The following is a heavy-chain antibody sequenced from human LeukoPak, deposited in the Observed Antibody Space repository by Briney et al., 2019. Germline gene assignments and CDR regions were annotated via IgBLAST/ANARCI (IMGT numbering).Heavy chain of an antibody. D-gene: IGHD2-15*01. CDR1: GGSFSGYY. CDR3: ARGRRSGGSCCLT. V-gene: IGHV4-34*01. J-gene: IGHJ4*02. CDR2: INHSGST. Sequence: SETLSLTCAVYGGSFSGYYWSWIRQPPGKGLEWIGEINHSGSTNYNPSLKSRVTISVDTSKNQFSLKLSSVTAADTAVYYCARGRRSGGSCCLTWGQGTLVTVSS.